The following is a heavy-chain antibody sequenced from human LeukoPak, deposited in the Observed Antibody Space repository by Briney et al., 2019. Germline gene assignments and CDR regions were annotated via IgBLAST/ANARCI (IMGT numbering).Heavy chain of an antibody. CDR2: IYSDNT. CDR1: GFTVSSNS. V-gene: IGHV3-53*01. Sequence: GGSLRLSCTVSGFTVSSNSMSWVRQAPGKGLEWVSFIYSDNTHYSDSVKGRFSISRDNSKNTLYLQMNSLRAEDTAVYYCARRAGAYSHPYDYWGQGTLVTVSS. J-gene: IGHJ4*02. D-gene: IGHD4/OR15-4a*01. CDR3: ARRAGAYSHPYDY.